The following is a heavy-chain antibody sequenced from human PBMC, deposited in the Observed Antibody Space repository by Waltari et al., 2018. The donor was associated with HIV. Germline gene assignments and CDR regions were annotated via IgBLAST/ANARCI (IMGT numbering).Heavy chain of an antibody. CDR2: IYSGGSR. D-gene: IGHD1-26*01. V-gene: IGHV3-53*01. CDR3: ARDPRSSGYYGMDV. CDR1: GLTVSSNY. Sequence: EVQLVESGGGLIEPGGSLRLSCAASGLTVSSNYMSWVRQAPGNGLEWVSVIYSGGSRYYADSVKGRFTISRDNSKNTLSLHMNSLGPEDTAVYYCARDPRSSGYYGMDVWGQGTTVTVSS. J-gene: IGHJ6*02.